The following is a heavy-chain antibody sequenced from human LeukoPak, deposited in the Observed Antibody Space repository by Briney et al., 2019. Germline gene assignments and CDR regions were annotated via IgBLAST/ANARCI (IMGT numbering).Heavy chain of an antibody. J-gene: IGHJ6*03. D-gene: IGHD2-15*01. Sequence: GGSLRLSCAASGFTFSRYGMTWVRQAPGKGLEWVSAISGSGGSTYYADSVKGRFTISRDNSKNTLYLQMTSLRAEDTAVYCCAKEGFYCSGGSCYSFYYYYMDVWGEGTTVTASS. CDR1: GFTFSRYG. V-gene: IGHV3-23*01. CDR3: AKEGFYCSGGSCYSFYYYYMDV. CDR2: ISGSGGST.